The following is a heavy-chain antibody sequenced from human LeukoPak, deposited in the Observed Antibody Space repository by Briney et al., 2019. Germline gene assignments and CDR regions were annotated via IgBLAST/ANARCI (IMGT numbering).Heavy chain of an antibody. D-gene: IGHD3-22*01. Sequence: SETLSLTCTVSGGSISSGDYYWSWIRQPPGKGLEWIGYIYYSGSTYYNPSLKSRVTISVDTSKNQFSLKLSSVTAADTAVYYCARVTTGGYYNCWGQGTLVTVSS. CDR3: ARVTTGGYYNC. CDR1: GGSISSGDYY. V-gene: IGHV4-30-4*01. J-gene: IGHJ4*02. CDR2: IYYSGST.